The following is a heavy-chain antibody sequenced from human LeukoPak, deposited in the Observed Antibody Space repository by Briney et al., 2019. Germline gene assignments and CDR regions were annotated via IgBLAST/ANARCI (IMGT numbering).Heavy chain of an antibody. CDR2: MIPIFGTA. Sequence: SVKVSCKASGGTFSSYAISWVRQAPGQGREWLGGMIPIFGTANYAQKVQGRVTITADEATSTAYLELSSLRSEDTAVYYCARGGVCSGGSCYSIVKYYFDYWGQGTLVTVSS. CDR3: ARGGVCSGGSCYSIVKYYFDY. V-gene: IGHV1-69*01. J-gene: IGHJ4*02. D-gene: IGHD2-15*01. CDR1: GGTFSSYA.